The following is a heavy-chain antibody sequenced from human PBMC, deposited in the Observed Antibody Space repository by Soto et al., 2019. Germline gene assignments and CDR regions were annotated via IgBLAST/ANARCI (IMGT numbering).Heavy chain of an antibody. CDR1: GGSISSSNW. CDR3: ERLIHSSGADY. D-gene: IGHD6-19*01. Sequence: SETLPLTCAVSGGSISSSNWWSWVRQPPGKGLEWIGEISHSGSTNYNPSLRSRVTISVDKSKNQFSLKLTSVTAADTAVYYCERLIHSSGADYWGQGTLVTVSS. V-gene: IGHV4-4*02. CDR2: ISHSGST. J-gene: IGHJ4*02.